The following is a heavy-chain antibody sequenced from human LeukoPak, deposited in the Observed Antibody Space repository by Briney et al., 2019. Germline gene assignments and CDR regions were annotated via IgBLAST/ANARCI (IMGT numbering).Heavy chain of an antibody. CDR3: AAETYSGYDSYYYYGMDS. CDR2: INWNGGST. CDR1: GFTFDDYG. V-gene: IGHV3-20*04. J-gene: IGHJ6*02. D-gene: IGHD5-12*01. Sequence: LSGGSLRLSCAASGFTFDDYGMSWVRQAPGKGLEWVSGINWNGGSTGYADSVKGRFTISRDNAKNSLYLQMNSLRAEDTAVYYCAAETYSGYDSYYYYGMDSWGQGTTVTVSS.